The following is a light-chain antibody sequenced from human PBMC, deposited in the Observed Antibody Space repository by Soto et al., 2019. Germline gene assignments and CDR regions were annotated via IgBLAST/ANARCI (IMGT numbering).Light chain of an antibody. V-gene: IGLV1-40*01. CDR3: QSYDSSLSGAVV. CDR2: GNS. J-gene: IGLJ2*01. CDR1: SSNIGAGYD. Sequence: QSVLTQPPSVSGAPGQRVTISCTGSSSNIGAGYDVHWYQQLPGTAPKLLIYGNSNRPSGVPDRFSGSKSGTLASLAITGLQAEDEADYYCQSYDSSLSGAVVFGGGTKLTVL.